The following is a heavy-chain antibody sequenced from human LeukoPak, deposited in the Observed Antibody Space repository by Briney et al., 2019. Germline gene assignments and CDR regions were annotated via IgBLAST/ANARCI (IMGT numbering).Heavy chain of an antibody. Sequence: ASVKVSCKASGFTFTSSAVQWVRQARGQRLEWIGWIVVSSGNTNYAQKFQERVTITRDMSTSTAYMELSSLRSEDTAVYYCAASQGPVLLYGPRGFDPWGQGTLVTVSS. J-gene: IGHJ5*02. D-gene: IGHD3-10*01. CDR2: IVVSSGNT. V-gene: IGHV1-58*01. CDR3: AASQGPVLLYGPRGFDP. CDR1: GFTFTSSA.